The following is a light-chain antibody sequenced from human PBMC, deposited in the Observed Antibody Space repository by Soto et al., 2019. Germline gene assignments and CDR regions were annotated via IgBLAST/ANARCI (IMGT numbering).Light chain of an antibody. Sequence: QSVLTQPPSASGTPGQRVTISCSGSSSNIGSNTVNWYQQLPGTAPKLLIHANNQRPSGVPDRFSGSKSGTSASLAISWLQSEEADYYCAAWDDSLNGYVFGNGTKVT. CDR2: ANN. V-gene: IGLV1-44*01. CDR1: SSNIGSNT. J-gene: IGLJ1*01. CDR3: AAWDDSLNGYV.